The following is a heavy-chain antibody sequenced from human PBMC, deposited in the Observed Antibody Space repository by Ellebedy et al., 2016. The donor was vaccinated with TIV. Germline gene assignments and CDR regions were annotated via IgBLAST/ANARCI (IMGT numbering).Heavy chain of an antibody. CDR2: VKEDGNEQ. CDR3: VRGGGSYFLAAFDI. Sequence: PGGSLRLSCATSGFNLRSFWMSWVRQAPGKGLEWVANVKEDGNEQYYVDSVKGRFTISRDNAKNSLYLQMNSLRAEDTAIYYCVRGGGSYFLAAFDIWGQGTLVTVSS. V-gene: IGHV3-7*01. D-gene: IGHD3-10*01. CDR1: GFNLRSFW. J-gene: IGHJ3*02.